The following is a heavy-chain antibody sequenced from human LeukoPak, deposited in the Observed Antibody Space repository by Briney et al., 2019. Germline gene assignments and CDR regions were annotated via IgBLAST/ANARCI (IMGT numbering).Heavy chain of an antibody. CDR3: ARYDVGWYYFDY. D-gene: IGHD6-19*01. CDR2: MNPNSGNT. CDR1: GYTFTSYG. Sequence: GASVKVSCKASGYTFTSYGINWVRQATGQGLEWMGWMNPNSGNTGYAQKFQGRVTMTRNTSISTAYMELSSLRSEDTAVYYCARYDVGWYYFDYWGQGTLVTVSS. V-gene: IGHV1-8*02. J-gene: IGHJ4*02.